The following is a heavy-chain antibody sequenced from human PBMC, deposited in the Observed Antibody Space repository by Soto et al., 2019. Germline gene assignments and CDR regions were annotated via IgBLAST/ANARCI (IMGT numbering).Heavy chain of an antibody. V-gene: IGHV5-51*01. CDR2: IYPGDSDT. J-gene: IGHJ6*02. D-gene: IGHD6-13*01. Sequence: PGESLKISCKGSGYNFTIYWIGWVRQMPGKGLEWMGIIYPGDSDTRYSPSFQGQVTISADKSISTAYLQWSSLKASDTAMYYCARHFQYKAADGRYYYYGMDVWGQGTTVTVSS. CDR1: GYNFTIYW. CDR3: ARHFQYKAADGRYYYYGMDV.